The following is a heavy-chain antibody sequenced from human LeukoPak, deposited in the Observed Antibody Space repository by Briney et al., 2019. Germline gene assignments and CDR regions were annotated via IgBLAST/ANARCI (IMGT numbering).Heavy chain of an antibody. CDR1: GYTFTDYY. CDR2: VDPEDGEK. V-gene: IGHV1-69-2*01. CDR3: ATGRYCSGGSCYLDY. Sequence: ASVKVSCKVSGYTFTDYYMHWVQQAPGKGLEWMGLVDPEDGEKIYAEKFQGRVTITADTSTDTAYMELSSLRSEDTAVYYCATGRYCSGGSCYLDYWGQGTLVTVSS. D-gene: IGHD2-15*01. J-gene: IGHJ4*02.